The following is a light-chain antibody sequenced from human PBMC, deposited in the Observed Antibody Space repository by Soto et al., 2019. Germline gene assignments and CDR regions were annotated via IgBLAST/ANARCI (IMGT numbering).Light chain of an antibody. V-gene: IGKV3-20*01. CDR2: VSS. CDR3: QQYGTSPMYT. Sequence: EIVLTQSPGTLSLSPAGRAPYSSRAIRIVNTTYLARYNQKPGQAPSLLIYVSSSRAPGIPDRFSGSGSGTDFTLTISRLEPEDFAVYYCQQYGTSPMYTFGQGTKVEIK. J-gene: IGKJ2*01. CDR1: RIVNTTY.